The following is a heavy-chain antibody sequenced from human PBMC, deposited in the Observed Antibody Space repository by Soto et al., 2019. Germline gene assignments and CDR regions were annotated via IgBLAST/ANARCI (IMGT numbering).Heavy chain of an antibody. V-gene: IGHV3-30-3*01. CDR3: ARGGQGPRGATYFQH. Sequence: QVQLVESGGGVVQPGRSLRLSCAASGFTFSSYAMHWVRQAPGKGLEWVAVISYDGSNKYYADSVKGRFTISRDNSKNTLYLQMNSLRAEDTAVYYCARGGQGPRGATYFQHWGQGTLVTASS. J-gene: IGHJ1*01. D-gene: IGHD1-26*01. CDR1: GFTFSSYA. CDR2: ISYDGSNK.